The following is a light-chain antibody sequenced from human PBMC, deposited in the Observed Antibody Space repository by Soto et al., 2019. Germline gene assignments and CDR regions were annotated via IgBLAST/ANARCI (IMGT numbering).Light chain of an antibody. CDR3: QKCKVAPFT. J-gene: IGKJ4*01. CDR1: QSISIW. CDR2: DAS. Sequence: DMHMTLSPSSLAASIWDTLSITGVASQSISIWLAWYQQKPGKAPKLLIYDASTLYSGVPSRFSGSGSGTDFTLTISSLQPEDVAPYYCQKCKVAPFTFGRGTKVDI. V-gene: IGKV1-5*01.